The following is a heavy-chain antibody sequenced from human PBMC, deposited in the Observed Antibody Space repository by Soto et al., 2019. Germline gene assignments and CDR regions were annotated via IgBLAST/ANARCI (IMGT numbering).Heavy chain of an antibody. J-gene: IGHJ4*02. D-gene: IGHD2-8*01. CDR3: ARDLGYCTNGVCYHYYFDY. V-gene: IGHV4-59*01. CDR2: IYYSGST. CDR1: GGSISSYY. Sequence: SETLSLTCTVSGGSISSYYWSWIRQPPGKGLEWIGYIYYSGSTNYNPSLKSRVTISVDTSKNQFSLKLSSVTAADTAVYYCARDLGYCTNGVCYHYYFDYWGQGTLVTVSS.